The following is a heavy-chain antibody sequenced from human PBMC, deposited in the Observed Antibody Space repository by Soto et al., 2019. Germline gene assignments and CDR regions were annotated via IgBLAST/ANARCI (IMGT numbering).Heavy chain of an antibody. CDR1: GFTFSLYS. CDR3: ARAVTWGLDV. CDR2: ISRSSTGI. D-gene: IGHD3-10*01. V-gene: IGHV3-48*02. Sequence: EVQLVESGGGLVQPGGSLRLSCAASGFTFSLYSMSWVRQAPGKGLEWVSYISRSSTGIHYADSVKGRFTISRDDATNSMHLKMNSLRDGDTALYYCARAVTWGLDVWGQGTTVSISS. J-gene: IGHJ6*02.